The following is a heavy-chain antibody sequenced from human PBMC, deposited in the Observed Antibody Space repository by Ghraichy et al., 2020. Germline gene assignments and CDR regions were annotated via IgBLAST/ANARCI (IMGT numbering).Heavy chain of an antibody. J-gene: IGHJ4*02. CDR1: GYSFTSYW. V-gene: IGHV5-51*01. CDR2: IYPGDSDT. D-gene: IGHD5-18*01. CDR3: ARLGVGGGYSYGYFDY. Sequence: GESLNISCKGSGYSFTSYWIGWVRQMPGKGLEWMGIIYPGDSDTRYSPSFQGQVTISADKSISTAYLQWSSLKASDTAMYYCARLGVGGGYSYGYFDYWGQGTLVTVSS.